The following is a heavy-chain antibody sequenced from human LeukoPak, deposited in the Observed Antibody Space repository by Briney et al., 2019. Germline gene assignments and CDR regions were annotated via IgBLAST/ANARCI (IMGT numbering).Heavy chain of an antibody. CDR2: IKQDGSEK. Sequence: GGSLRLSCAASGFTFSRYWMSWVRQAPRKGLEWVANIKQDGSEKYYVDSVKGRFTISRDNAKNSLYLQMNSLRAEDTAVYYCARDKGDYDTSGTLFVFGGQGTLVTVSS. D-gene: IGHD3-22*01. CDR1: GFTFSRYW. CDR3: ARDKGDYDTSGTLFVF. V-gene: IGHV3-7*03. J-gene: IGHJ4*02.